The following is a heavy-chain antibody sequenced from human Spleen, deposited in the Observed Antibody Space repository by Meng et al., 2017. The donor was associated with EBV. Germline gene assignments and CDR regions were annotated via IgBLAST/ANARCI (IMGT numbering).Heavy chain of an antibody. CDR2: INTNTGNP. CDR1: GCTFTSYA. Sequence: VHLVQSGSELKKPGASVKVSCKASGCTFTSYAMNWVRQAPGQGLEWMGWINTNTGNPTYAQGFTGRFVFSLDTSVSTAYLQISSLKAEDTAVYYCARENYDILTGYSTNWFDPWGQGTLVTVSS. D-gene: IGHD3-9*01. J-gene: IGHJ5*02. V-gene: IGHV7-4-1*02. CDR3: ARENYDILTGYSTNWFDP.